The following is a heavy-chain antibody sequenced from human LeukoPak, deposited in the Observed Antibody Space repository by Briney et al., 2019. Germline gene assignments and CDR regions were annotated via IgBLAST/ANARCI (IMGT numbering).Heavy chain of an antibody. CDR2: IKEDGSEK. D-gene: IGHD3-22*01. CDR3: ARGEYYYDGGY. V-gene: IGHV3-7*04. Sequence: PGGSLRLSCAVSGFTFSSYWMSWVRQAPGKGLEWVANIKEDGSEKYFVDSVKGRFTISRDNAKNSLYLQMKSLRAEDTAVHYCARGEYYYDGGYWGQGTLVTVSS. CDR1: GFTFSSYW. J-gene: IGHJ4*02.